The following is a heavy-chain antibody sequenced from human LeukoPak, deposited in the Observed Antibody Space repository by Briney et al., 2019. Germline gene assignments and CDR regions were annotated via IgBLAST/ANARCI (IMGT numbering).Heavy chain of an antibody. V-gene: IGHV3-66*01. D-gene: IGHD1-26*01. Sequence: GGSLRLSCAASGFTVSSNYMTWVRQAPGKGLEWVSVIYSGGSTYYADSVKGRFTISRDNSKNTLYLQLNSLRVEDTAVYYCAKNRGAGSHYYYHMNVWGKGTTVTVSS. CDR2: IYSGGST. J-gene: IGHJ6*03. CDR1: GFTVSSNY. CDR3: AKNRGAGSHYYYHMNV.